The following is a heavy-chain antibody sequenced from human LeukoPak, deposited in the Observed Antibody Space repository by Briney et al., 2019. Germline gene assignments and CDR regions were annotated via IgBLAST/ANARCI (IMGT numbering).Heavy chain of an antibody. CDR3: ASMGGYSGYATH. Sequence: PSETLSLTCTVSGGSISPYYWSWIRQSPGKGLEWIGYIYSSGSANYNPSLKSRVTISVDTSKNQFSLKLSSVTAADTAVYYCASMGGYSGYATHWGQGTLVTVSS. CDR2: IYSSGSA. V-gene: IGHV4-59*08. CDR1: GGSISPYY. D-gene: IGHD5-12*01. J-gene: IGHJ4*02.